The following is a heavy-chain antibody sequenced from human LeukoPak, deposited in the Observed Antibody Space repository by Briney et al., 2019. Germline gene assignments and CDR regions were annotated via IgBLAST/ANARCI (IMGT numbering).Heavy chain of an antibody. D-gene: IGHD3-9*01. Sequence: SETLSLTCTVSGGSISSYYWSWIRQPPGKGLEWIGYIYYSGSTNYNPSLKSRVTISVDTSRNQFSLRLSSVTAADTAVYYCASGIYDILTGYSGSWFDPWGQGTLVTVSS. CDR2: IYYSGST. CDR1: GGSISSYY. CDR3: ASGIYDILTGYSGSWFDP. J-gene: IGHJ5*02. V-gene: IGHV4-59*01.